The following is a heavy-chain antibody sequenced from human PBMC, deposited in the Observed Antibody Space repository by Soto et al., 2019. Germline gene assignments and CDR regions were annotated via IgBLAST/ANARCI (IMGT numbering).Heavy chain of an antibody. D-gene: IGHD3-9*01. CDR3: ARGVYDILTGYLGGYMDV. Sequence: ASVKVSCKASGYTFTSYDINWVRQATGQGLEWMGWMNPNSGNTGYAQKFQGRVTMTRNTSISTAYMELSSLRSEDTAVYYCARGVYDILTGYLGGYMDVWGKGTTVTVSS. V-gene: IGHV1-8*01. CDR1: GYTFTSYD. CDR2: MNPNSGNT. J-gene: IGHJ6*03.